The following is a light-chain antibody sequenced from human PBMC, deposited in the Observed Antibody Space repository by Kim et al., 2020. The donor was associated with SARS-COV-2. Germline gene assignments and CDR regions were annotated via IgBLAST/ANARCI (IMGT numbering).Light chain of an antibody. CDR3: QVWDSSAVV. V-gene: IGLV3-9*01. CDR2: RDY. CDR1: SIGSKN. J-gene: IGLJ2*01. Sequence: SVAQGQTAGITCGVTSIGSKNVPWCQQKPGQAPVLVIYRDYYRPSGIPERFSGSNSGNTASLTISRAQAGDEADYYCQVWDSSAVVFGGGTQLTVL.